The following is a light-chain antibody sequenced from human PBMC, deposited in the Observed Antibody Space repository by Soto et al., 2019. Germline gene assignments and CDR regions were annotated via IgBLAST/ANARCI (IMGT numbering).Light chain of an antibody. CDR1: SGDVGFYDF. V-gene: IGLV2-14*03. CDR3: ASYTGSRTYL. CDR2: GVT. J-gene: IGLJ3*02. Sequence: QSALTQPASMSGSPGQSITISCTGTSGDVGFYDFVSWYQQHPGKVPRLIIYGVTKLPSGVSHRFSGSKSGNTASLTISGLQVEDEADYSCASYTGSRTYLFGGGTKLTVL.